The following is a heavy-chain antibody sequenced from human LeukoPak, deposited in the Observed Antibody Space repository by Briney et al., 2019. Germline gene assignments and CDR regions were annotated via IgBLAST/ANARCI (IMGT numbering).Heavy chain of an antibody. Sequence: GGSLRLSCAASGFTFSSYAMSWVRQAPGKGLEWVSAIGGSGGSTYYADSVKGRFTISRDNSKNTLYLQMNSLRAEDTAVYYCAKDRRGYSYGTLDYWGQGTLVTVSS. V-gene: IGHV3-23*01. D-gene: IGHD5-18*01. CDR2: IGGSGGST. CDR1: GFTFSSYA. J-gene: IGHJ4*02. CDR3: AKDRRGYSYGTLDY.